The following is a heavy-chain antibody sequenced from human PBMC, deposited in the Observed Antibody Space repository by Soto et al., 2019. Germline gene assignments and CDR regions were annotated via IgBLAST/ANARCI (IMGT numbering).Heavy chain of an antibody. D-gene: IGHD2-2*01. CDR2: IYYSGST. J-gene: IGHJ4*01. Sequence: QVQLQESGPGLVKPSQTLSLTCTVSGGSISSGGYYWSWIRQHPGKGLEWIGYIYYSGSTYYNPSLKSRVTVSVDTSKNQFSLKLSSVIAADTAVYYCAISVGYCSSTSCPLDYWGHGTLVTVSS. V-gene: IGHV4-31*03. CDR1: GGSISSGGYY. CDR3: AISVGYCSSTSCPLDY.